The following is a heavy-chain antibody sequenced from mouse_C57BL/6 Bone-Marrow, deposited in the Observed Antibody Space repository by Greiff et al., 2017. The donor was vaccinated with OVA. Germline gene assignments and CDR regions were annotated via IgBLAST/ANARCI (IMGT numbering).Heavy chain of an antibody. D-gene: IGHD1-1*01. CDR2: IDPNSGGT. Sequence: VQLQQPGAELVKPGASVKLSCKASGYTFTSYWMHWVKQRPGQGLEWIGRIDPNSGGTNYTEKFKSKATLTVDKPSSTAYMQLSSLTSEDSAVYYCARAGTEVVGRNYFDDWGQGTTLSVSS. CDR3: ARAGTEVVGRNYFDD. V-gene: IGHV1-72*01. CDR1: GYTFTSYW. J-gene: IGHJ2*01.